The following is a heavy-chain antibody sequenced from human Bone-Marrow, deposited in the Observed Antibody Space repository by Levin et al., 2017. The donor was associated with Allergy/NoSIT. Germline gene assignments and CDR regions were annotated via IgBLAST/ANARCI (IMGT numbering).Heavy chain of an antibody. Sequence: PKASVKVSCKASGYTFSSYDISWVRQAPGQGLEWVGWISVYSGNTNYAQKLQGRVTMTTDTSTSTAYMELRSLISDDTAVYYCARGSGSSSRGFDFWGQGTLVTVSS. J-gene: IGHJ4*02. CDR1: GYTFSSYD. CDR3: ARGSGSSSRGFDF. CDR2: ISVYSGNT. D-gene: IGHD6-6*01. V-gene: IGHV1-18*01.